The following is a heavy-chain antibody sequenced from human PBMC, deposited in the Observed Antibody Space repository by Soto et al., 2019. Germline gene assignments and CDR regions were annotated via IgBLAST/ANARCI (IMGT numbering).Heavy chain of an antibody. D-gene: IGHD5-18*01. Sequence: SETLSLTCTVSGGSISSYYWSWIRQPPGKGLEWIGYIYYSGSTNYNPSLKSRVTISVDTSKNQFSLKLSSVTAADTAVYYCARQYTRYSYGLVYYGMDVWGQGTTVTVSS. CDR3: ARQYTRYSYGLVYYGMDV. CDR2: IYYSGST. V-gene: IGHV4-59*01. J-gene: IGHJ6*02. CDR1: GGSISSYY.